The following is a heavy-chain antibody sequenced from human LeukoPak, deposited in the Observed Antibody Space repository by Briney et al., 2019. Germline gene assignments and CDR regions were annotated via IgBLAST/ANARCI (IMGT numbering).Heavy chain of an antibody. D-gene: IGHD3-10*01. CDR1: GYSISSGYY. J-gene: IGHJ4*02. CDR2: IYHSGST. Sequence: SETLSLTCTVSGYSISSGYYWGWIRQPPGKGLEWIGSIYHSGSTYYNPSPKSRVTISVDTSKNQSSLKLSSVTAADTAVYYCAIVGGSGTDFDYWGQGTLVTVSS. V-gene: IGHV4-38-2*02. CDR3: AIVGGSGTDFDY.